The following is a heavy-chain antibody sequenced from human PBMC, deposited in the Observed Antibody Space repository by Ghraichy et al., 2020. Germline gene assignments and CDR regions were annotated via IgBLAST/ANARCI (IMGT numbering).Heavy chain of an antibody. D-gene: IGHD6-13*01. CDR3: ARGGIRFGFDP. J-gene: IGHJ5*02. CDR2: IYYSGST. Sequence: TLSLTCTVSGGSISSYYWSWIRQPPGKELEWIGYIYYSGSTNYNPSLKSRVTISVDTSKNQFSLKLSSVTAADTAVYYCARGGIRFGFDPWGQGTLVTVSS. V-gene: IGHV4-59*01. CDR1: GGSISSYY.